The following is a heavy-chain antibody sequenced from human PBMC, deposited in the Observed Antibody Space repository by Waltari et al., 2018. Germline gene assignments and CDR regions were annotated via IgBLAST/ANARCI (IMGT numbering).Heavy chain of an antibody. J-gene: IGHJ4*02. CDR3: AKPRRGGSWFFDY. V-gene: IGHV3-23*04. Sequence: EVQLVESGGGLVQPGGSLRLSCAASGFTFSSYAMSWVRQAPGKGLEWVSAISGSGGSTYSADSLKGLFTISRDNSKNTLYLQMNSLRAEDTAVYYCAKPRRGGSWFFDYWGQGTLVTVSS. CDR2: ISGSGGST. CDR1: GFTFSSYA. D-gene: IGHD6-13*01.